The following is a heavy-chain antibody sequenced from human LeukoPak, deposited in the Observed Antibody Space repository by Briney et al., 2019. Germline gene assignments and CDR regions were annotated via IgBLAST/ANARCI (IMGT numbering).Heavy chain of an antibody. J-gene: IGHJ4*02. CDR3: AKESGKFAY. CDR2: ISADGGST. D-gene: IGHD3-16*01. Sequence: GGSLRLSCVASGLTFHDYAMHWVRQAPGKGLEWVSLISADGGSTFYADSVRGRFSISRDNSKNSLYLQMNSLRTEDTAMYYCAKESGKFAYWGQGTLVAVSS. V-gene: IGHV3-43*02. CDR1: GLTFHDYA.